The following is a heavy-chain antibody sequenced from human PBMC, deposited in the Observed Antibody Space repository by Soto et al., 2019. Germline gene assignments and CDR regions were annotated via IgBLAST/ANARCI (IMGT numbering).Heavy chain of an antibody. CDR2: ISGAGYST. V-gene: IGHV3-23*01. CDR3: AKESRYSDYVRAFDV. Sequence: EVQLLESGGGLVQPGGSLRLSCTASGFTFSNYAVTWVRQAPGKELEWVSAISGAGYSTYYSDSVQGRYTNSRDNSKNKVYVQINIPRAGDTAVYHCAKESRYSDYVRAFDVWGQGTMVTVSS. CDR1: GFTFSNYA. J-gene: IGHJ3*01. D-gene: IGHD4-17*01.